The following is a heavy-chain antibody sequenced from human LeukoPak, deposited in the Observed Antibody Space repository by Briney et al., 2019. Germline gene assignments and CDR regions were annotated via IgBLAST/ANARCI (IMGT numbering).Heavy chain of an antibody. CDR1: GFTFSTSA. CDR3: ATDLRTPSA. D-gene: IGHD1-14*01. Sequence: GGSLRLSCAASGFTFSTSAMSWVRQAPGKGLEWVSSLSGSARSTNYADSVKGRFTISRDNSMNTLYLQMNSLRAEDTAVYYCATDLRTPSAWGQGTLVTVSS. J-gene: IGHJ5*02. V-gene: IGHV3-23*01. CDR2: LSGSARST.